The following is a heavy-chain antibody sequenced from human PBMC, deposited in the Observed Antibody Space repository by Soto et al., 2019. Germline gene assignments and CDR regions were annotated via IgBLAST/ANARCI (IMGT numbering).Heavy chain of an antibody. CDR3: AVRVVVTAIPRQAFFDY. J-gene: IGHJ4*02. CDR2: ISSSGSTI. Sequence: LRLSCAASGFTFSYYYMSWIRQAPGKGLEWVSYISSSGSTIYYADSVKGRFTISRDNAKNSLYLQMNSLRAEDTAVYYCAVRVVVTAIPRQAFFDYWGQGTLVTVSS. V-gene: IGHV3-11*01. CDR1: GFTFSYYY. D-gene: IGHD2-21*02.